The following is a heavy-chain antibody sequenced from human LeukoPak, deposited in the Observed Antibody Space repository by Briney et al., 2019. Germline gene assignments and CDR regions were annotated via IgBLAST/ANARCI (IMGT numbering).Heavy chain of an antibody. CDR3: ARGEVRGVITN. CDR2: IIPILGIA. J-gene: IGHJ4*02. CDR1: GYSFTRYG. V-gene: IGHV1-69*04. Sequence: GASVKVSCKTPGYSFTRYGISWVRQAPGQGLEWMGRIIPILGIANYAQKFQGRVTITADKSTSTAYMELSSLRSEDTAVYYCARGEVRGVITNWGQGTLVTVSS. D-gene: IGHD3-10*01.